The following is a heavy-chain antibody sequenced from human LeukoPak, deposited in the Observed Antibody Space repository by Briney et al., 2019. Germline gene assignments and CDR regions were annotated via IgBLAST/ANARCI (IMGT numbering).Heavy chain of an antibody. J-gene: IGHJ5*02. CDR1: GYTFTSYG. CDR2: ISAYNGNT. D-gene: IGHD3-22*01. CDR3: ARDLTMKSDWFDP. V-gene: IGHV1-18*01. Sequence: ASVKVSCKASGYTFTSYGNSWVRQAPGQGLEWMGWISAYNGNTNYEQKLQGRVTMTTDTSTSTAYMELRSLRSDDTAVYYRARDLTMKSDWFDPWGQGTLVTVSS.